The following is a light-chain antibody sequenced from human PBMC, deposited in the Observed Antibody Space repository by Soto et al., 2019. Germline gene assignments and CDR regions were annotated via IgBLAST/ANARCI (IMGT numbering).Light chain of an antibody. CDR2: RAS. Sequence: DIQMTQSPSTLSASVGDRVTITCRASQSISSWLAWYQQKAGKAPKLLIYRASSLESGVPSRFNGSGSGTEFTLTITSLQPDDFATYYCQQYNSCTFGQGTKVEIK. CDR1: QSISSW. V-gene: IGKV1-5*03. J-gene: IGKJ1*01. CDR3: QQYNSCT.